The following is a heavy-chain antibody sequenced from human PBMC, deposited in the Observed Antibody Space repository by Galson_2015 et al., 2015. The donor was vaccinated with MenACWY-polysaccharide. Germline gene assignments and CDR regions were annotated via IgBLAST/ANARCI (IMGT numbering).Heavy chain of an antibody. Sequence: SLRLSCAGSGFTFGNHPMNWVRQAPGKGLEWVSVSHDSGRGTYYADSVKGRFSISRDISKNTLYLQMNSLRVDDTAMYYCTRVPTYQQAEGNWFVPWGQGTPVTVSS. J-gene: IGHJ5*02. D-gene: IGHD2-2*01. V-gene: IGHV3-23*01. CDR1: GFTFGNHP. CDR2: SHDSGRGT. CDR3: TRVPTYQQAEGNWFVP.